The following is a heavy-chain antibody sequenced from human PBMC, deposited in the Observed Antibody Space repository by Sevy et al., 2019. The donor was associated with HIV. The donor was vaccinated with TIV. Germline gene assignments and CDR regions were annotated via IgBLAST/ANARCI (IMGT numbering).Heavy chain of an antibody. CDR2: IYYSGST. J-gene: IGHJ5*02. D-gene: IGHD6-19*01. CDR3: ARGGSSGWLDCNWFDP. CDR1: GGSVSSGSYY. V-gene: IGHV4-61*01. Sequence: SETLSLTCTVSGGSVSSGSYYWSWIRQPPGKGLEWIGYIYYSGSTKYNPSLKSRVTISVDTSKNQFSLKLSSVTAADTAVYYCARGGSSGWLDCNWFDPWGQGTLVTVSS.